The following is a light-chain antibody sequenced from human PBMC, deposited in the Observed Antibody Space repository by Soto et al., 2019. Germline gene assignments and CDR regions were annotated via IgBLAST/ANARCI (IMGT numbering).Light chain of an antibody. V-gene: IGKV3-20*01. CDR2: GTS. CDR1: QSVSSSN. CDR3: QQYDTSPPYT. Sequence: EIVLTQSPVTLSLSPGERATLSCRASQSVSSSNLAWYQQKTGQAPRLLIYGTSSRATGIPDRFSGSGSGTDFTLTISRLEPEDFAVYYCQQYDTSPPYTFGQGTKLEIK. J-gene: IGKJ2*01.